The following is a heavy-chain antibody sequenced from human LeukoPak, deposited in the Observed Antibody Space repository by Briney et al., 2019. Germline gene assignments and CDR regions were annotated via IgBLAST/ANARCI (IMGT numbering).Heavy chain of an antibody. V-gene: IGHV4-59*01. CDR3: ARSGGYYYDSSGYHS. J-gene: IGHJ4*02. D-gene: IGHD3-22*01. Sequence: PETLALSCAVSGCSISSYYSSWIRQPPGKGLEWIGYISYSGSTNYYPPLKSRVSISVDTSKNQVSLKLSSVTAADKAVYYCARSGGYYYDSSGYHSWGQGTLVTVSS. CDR2: ISYSGST. CDR1: GCSISSYY.